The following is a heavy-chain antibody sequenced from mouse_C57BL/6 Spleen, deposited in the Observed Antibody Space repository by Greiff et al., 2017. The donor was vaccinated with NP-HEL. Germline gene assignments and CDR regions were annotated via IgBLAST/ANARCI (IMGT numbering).Heavy chain of an antibody. V-gene: IGHV7-1*01. J-gene: IGHJ2*01. CDR3: ARAQSPYYFDY. Sequence: EVMLVESGGGLVQSGRSLRLSCATSGFTFSDFYMEWVRQAPGKGLEWIAASRNKANDYTTEYSASVKGRFIVSRDTSQSILYLQMNALRAEDTAIYYCARAQSPYYFDYWGQGTTLTVSS. CDR2: SRNKANDYTT. CDR1: GFTFSDFY.